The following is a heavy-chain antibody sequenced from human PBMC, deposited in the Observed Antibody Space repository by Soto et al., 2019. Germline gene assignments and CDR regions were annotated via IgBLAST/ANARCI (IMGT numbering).Heavy chain of an antibody. CDR3: ARARYGDYYSIDY. D-gene: IGHD2-21*02. J-gene: IGHJ4*02. CDR1: GFSFSSYD. Sequence: EVQLVESGGGLEQPGGSLRLSCAASGFSFSSYDMHWVRQATGKGLEWVSSIGTAGDTYYPGSVKGRFTISRENAKNSLYLQMNSLRAGDTAVYYWARARYGDYYSIDYWGQGTLVTVSS. V-gene: IGHV3-13*04. CDR2: IGTAGDT.